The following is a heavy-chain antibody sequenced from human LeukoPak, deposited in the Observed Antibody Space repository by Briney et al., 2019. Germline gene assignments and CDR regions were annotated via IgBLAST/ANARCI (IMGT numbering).Heavy chain of an antibody. J-gene: IGHJ3*02. V-gene: IGHV4-39*01. Sequence: SETLSLTCTVSGGSISSSSYYWGWIRQPPGKGLEWIGSIYYSGITYYNPSLKSRVTISVDASKNQFSLKLSSVTAADTAVYYCARLTPLWANAFDIWGQGTMVTVSS. CDR2: IYYSGIT. D-gene: IGHD2-21*01. CDR1: GGSISSSSYY. CDR3: ARLTPLWANAFDI.